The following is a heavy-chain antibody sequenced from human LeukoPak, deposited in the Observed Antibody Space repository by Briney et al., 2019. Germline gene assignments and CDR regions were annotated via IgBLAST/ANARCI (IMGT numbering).Heavy chain of an antibody. J-gene: IGHJ4*02. D-gene: IGHD6-19*01. Sequence: GGSLRLSCAASGFTFNNYAMSWVRQAPEKGLEWVSAISGSGGSTYYADSVKGRFIISRDNSKNTLYLQMNSLRAEDTAVYYCAKDLKQWLVFPYCFDFWGQGTLVTVSS. V-gene: IGHV3-23*01. CDR3: AKDLKQWLVFPYCFDF. CDR1: GFTFNNYA. CDR2: ISGSGGST.